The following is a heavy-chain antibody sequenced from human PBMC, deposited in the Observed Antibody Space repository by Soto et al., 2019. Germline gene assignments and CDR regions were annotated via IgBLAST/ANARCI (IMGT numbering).Heavy chain of an antibody. V-gene: IGHV1-2*02. CDR2: INPATGAA. J-gene: IGHJ3*02. CDR1: GYPVTAYY. Sequence: QLHLVQSGAVVKKPGASVTVSCSASGYPVTAYYMHWVRQAPGRGLEWMGGINPATGAAKYTQTFQGRVTMTRDTSPSTVFMELSGLTSGDTAGFYWARGGGVGVAGSAAFDMWGQGTLVTVSS. CDR3: ARGGGVGVAGSAAFDM. D-gene: IGHD3-3*01.